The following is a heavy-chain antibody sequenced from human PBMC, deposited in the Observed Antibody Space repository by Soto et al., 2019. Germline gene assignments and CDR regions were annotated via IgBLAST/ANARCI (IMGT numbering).Heavy chain of an antibody. Sequence: QVQLVQSGAEVKKPGASVKVSCKASGYTFTSYAMHWVRQAPGQRLEWMGWINAGNGNTKYSQKFQGRVTITRDKSASTAYMELSSLRSEDTAVYYCAGVTSWELQYGMDVWGQGTTVTVSS. D-gene: IGHD1-26*01. CDR1: GYTFTSYA. CDR2: INAGNGNT. V-gene: IGHV1-3*01. CDR3: AGVTSWELQYGMDV. J-gene: IGHJ6*02.